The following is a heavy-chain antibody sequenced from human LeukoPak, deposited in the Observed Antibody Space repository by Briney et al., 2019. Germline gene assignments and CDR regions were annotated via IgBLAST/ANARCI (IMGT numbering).Heavy chain of an antibody. D-gene: IGHD3-10*01. Sequence: PSETLSLTCTLSGGSVSSSSYYWGWIRQPPGKGLEWIGTIYYSGTTYYNPSLESRATISEDTSKNRFSLTLKSVTAADTAVYYCARQISDYYYYYIDVWGKGTTVTVSS. CDR1: GGSVSSSSYY. CDR2: IYYSGTT. CDR3: ARQISDYYYYYIDV. J-gene: IGHJ6*03. V-gene: IGHV4-39*01.